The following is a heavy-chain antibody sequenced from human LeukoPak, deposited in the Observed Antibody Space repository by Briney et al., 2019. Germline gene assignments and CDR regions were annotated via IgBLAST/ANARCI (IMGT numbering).Heavy chain of an antibody. CDR3: ARPRTGETPYDASAV. Sequence: SETLSLTCTVSGGSTNSYYWSWIRQPPGKGLEWIGNIYNSGTTNYNPSLKSRVTISVETPKNLFSLKLSSVTAADTAVYICARPRTGETPYDASAVWGQGTMVTVSS. CDR1: GGSTNSYY. V-gene: IGHV4-59*01. J-gene: IGHJ3*01. CDR2: IYNSGTT. D-gene: IGHD1-1*01.